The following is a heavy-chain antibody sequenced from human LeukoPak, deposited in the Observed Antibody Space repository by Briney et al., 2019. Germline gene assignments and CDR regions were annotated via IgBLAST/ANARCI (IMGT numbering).Heavy chain of an antibody. CDR2: IRYDGSNK. CDR3: AKDMAGYDFWSGGFDP. J-gene: IGHJ5*02. D-gene: IGHD3-3*01. Sequence: GGSLRLSCGASGFTFRTYGMHWVRQAPGKGLEWVAFIRYDGSNKYYADSVKGRFTISRDNSKNTLYLQMNSLKAEDTAVYYCAKDMAGYDFWSGGFDPWGQGTLVTVSS. CDR1: GFTFRTYG. V-gene: IGHV3-30*02.